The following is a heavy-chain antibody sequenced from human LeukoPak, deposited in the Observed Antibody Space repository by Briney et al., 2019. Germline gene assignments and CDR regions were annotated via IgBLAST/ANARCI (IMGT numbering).Heavy chain of an antibody. D-gene: IGHD2-8*01. V-gene: IGHV3-23*01. J-gene: IGHJ4*02. Sequence: PGGSLRLSCAASGFTFSSYAMSWVRQAPGKGLEWVSALSGSGGSIYYADSVKGRFTISRDNSKTTLYLQMNSLRAEDTAVYYCAKVSGYCTNGVCYTHDYWGQGTLVTVSS. CDR2: LSGSGGSI. CDR1: GFTFSSYA. CDR3: AKVSGYCTNGVCYTHDY.